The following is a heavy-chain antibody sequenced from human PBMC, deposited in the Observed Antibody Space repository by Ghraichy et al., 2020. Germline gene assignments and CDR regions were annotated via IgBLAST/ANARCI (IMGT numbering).Heavy chain of an antibody. CDR3: AREGAYSSSSSAFDI. Sequence: SVKVSCKASGGTFSSYAISWVRQAPGQGLEWMGGIIPIFGTANYAQKFQGRVTITADESTSTAYMELSSLRSEDTAVYYCAREGAYSSSSSAFDIWGQGTMVTVSS. D-gene: IGHD6-6*01. V-gene: IGHV1-69*13. CDR1: GGTFSSYA. J-gene: IGHJ3*02. CDR2: IIPIFGTA.